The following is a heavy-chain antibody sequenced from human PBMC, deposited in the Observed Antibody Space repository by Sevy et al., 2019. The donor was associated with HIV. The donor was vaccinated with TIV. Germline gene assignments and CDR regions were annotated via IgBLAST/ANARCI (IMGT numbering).Heavy chain of an antibody. J-gene: IGHJ4*02. CDR2: ISYDGSNK. D-gene: IGHD3-10*01. CDR1: GFTFSSYA. CDR3: AREEDSGY. V-gene: IGHV3-30-3*01. Sequence: RGSLRLSCAASGFTFSSYAMHWVRQAPGKGLEWVAVISYDGSNKYYADSVKGRFTISRDNSKNTLYLQMNSLRAEDTAVYYCAREEDSGYWGQGTLVTVSS.